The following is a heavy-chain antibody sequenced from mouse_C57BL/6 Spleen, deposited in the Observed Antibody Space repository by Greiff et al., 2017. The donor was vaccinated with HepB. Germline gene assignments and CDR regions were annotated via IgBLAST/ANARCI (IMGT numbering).Heavy chain of an antibody. D-gene: IGHD1-1*01. CDR3: TRALYGLYAMDY. V-gene: IGHV1-15*01. J-gene: IGHJ4*01. CDR1: GYTFTDYE. Sequence: QVQLKESGAELVRPGASVTLSCKASGYTFTDYEMHWVKQTPVHGLEWIGAIDPETGGTAYNQKFKGKAILTADKSSSTAYMELRSLTSEDSAVYYCTRALYGLYAMDYWGQGTSVTVSS. CDR2: IDPETGGT.